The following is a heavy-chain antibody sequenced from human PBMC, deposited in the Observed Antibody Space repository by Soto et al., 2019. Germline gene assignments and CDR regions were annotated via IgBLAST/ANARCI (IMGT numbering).Heavy chain of an antibody. J-gene: IGHJ4*02. CDR1: GGSISSYY. Sequence: SETLSLTCTVSGGSISSYYWSWIRQPPGKGLEWIGYIYYSGSTNYNPSLKSRVTISVDTSKNQFSLKLSSVTAADTAVYYCARDRRAPPKSDFDYWGQGTLVTVSS. CDR3: ARDRRAPPKSDFDY. V-gene: IGHV4-59*01. CDR2: IYYSGST.